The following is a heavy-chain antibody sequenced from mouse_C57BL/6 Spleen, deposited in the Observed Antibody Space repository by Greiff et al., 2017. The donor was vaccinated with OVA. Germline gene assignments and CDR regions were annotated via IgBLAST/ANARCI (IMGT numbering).Heavy chain of an antibody. V-gene: IGHV1-4*01. CDR3: ARDDYDGGFAY. CDR2: INPSSGYT. CDR1: GYTFTSYT. J-gene: IGHJ3*01. D-gene: IGHD2-4*01. Sequence: VQLVESGAELARPGASVKMSCKASGYTFTSYTMHWVKQRPGQGLEWIGYINPSSGYTKYNQKFKDKATLTADKSSSTAYMQLSSLTSEDSAVYYCARDDYDGGFAYWGQGTLVTVSA.